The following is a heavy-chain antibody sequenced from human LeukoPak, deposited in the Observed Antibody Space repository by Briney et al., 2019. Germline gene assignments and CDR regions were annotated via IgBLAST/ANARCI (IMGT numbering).Heavy chain of an antibody. Sequence: SETLSLTCAVYGGSFSGYYWGWIRQPPGKGLEWIGEINHSGSTNYNPSLKSRVTISVDTSKNQFSLKLSSVTAADTAVYYCARERPIYNWFDPWGQGTLVTVSS. CDR1: GGSFSGYY. V-gene: IGHV4-34*01. CDR3: ARERPIYNWFDP. J-gene: IGHJ5*02. D-gene: IGHD3-3*01. CDR2: INHSGST.